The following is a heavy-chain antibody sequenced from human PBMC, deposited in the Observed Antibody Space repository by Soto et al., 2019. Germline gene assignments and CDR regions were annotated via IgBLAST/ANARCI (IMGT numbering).Heavy chain of an antibody. CDR2: IWSDGSNQ. V-gene: IGHV3-33*08. Sequence: GGSLRLSCAVSGLTFSNHGMHWVRQAPDKGLEWVAFIWSDGSNQDYADTVKGRFTISRDNSKNTLYLQMNSLRAEDTAVYYCARDRGKTFFHYCGQGTQVTVSS. CDR3: ARDRGKTFFHY. J-gene: IGHJ4*02. CDR1: GLTFSNHG. D-gene: IGHD3-10*01.